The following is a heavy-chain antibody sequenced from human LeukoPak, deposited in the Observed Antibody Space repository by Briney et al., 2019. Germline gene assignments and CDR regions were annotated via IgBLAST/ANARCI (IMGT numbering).Heavy chain of an antibody. CDR2: IKTDGSEK. J-gene: IGHJ4*02. CDR1: GFTFSSYW. V-gene: IGHV3-7*01. CDR3: ARELQQLWRPIDY. D-gene: IGHD5-18*01. Sequence: GGSLRLSCAASGFTFSSYWMSWVRQAPGKGLERVANIKTDGSEKIYVDSLKGRFTISRDNAKNSLYLQMNSLRAEDTAVYYCARELQQLWRPIDYWGQGTLVTVSS.